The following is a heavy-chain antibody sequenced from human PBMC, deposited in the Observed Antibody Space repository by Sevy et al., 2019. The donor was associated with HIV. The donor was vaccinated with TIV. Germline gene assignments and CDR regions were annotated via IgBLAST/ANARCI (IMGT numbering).Heavy chain of an antibody. D-gene: IGHD3-10*01. CDR3: ARQRDGITMVRGVIITRPLYDY. J-gene: IGHJ4*02. V-gene: IGHV5-51*01. CDR1: GYSFTSYW. Sequence: GESLKISCKGSGYSFTSYWIGWVRQMPGKGLEWMGIIYPGDSDTRYSPSFQGQVTISADKSISTAYLQWSSLKAPDTAMYYCARQRDGITMVRGVIITRPLYDYWGQGTLVTVSS. CDR2: IYPGDSDT.